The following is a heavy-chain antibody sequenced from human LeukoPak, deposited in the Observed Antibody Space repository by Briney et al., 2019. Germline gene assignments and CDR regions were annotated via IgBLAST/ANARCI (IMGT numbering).Heavy chain of an antibody. J-gene: IGHJ4*02. Sequence: GGSLRLSCAASGFTFSNYAMSWVRQAPGTGLEWVSVISGRGGATYYADSVKGRFTISRDNSKNTLYLQMNSLRAEDTAVYYCAKDGVATITFDYWGQGTLVTVSS. V-gene: IGHV3-23*01. D-gene: IGHD5-12*01. CDR2: ISGRGGAT. CDR1: GFTFSNYA. CDR3: AKDGVATITFDY.